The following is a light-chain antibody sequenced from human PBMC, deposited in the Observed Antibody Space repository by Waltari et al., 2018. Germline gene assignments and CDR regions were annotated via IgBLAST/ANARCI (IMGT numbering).Light chain of an antibody. J-gene: IGLJ2*01. CDR2: DNN. Sequence: QSVLTHPPSVSAAPGRKVTIPCSGTSSNIGNYLLSLYHQLPGAAPKLLIYDNNKRPSGIPDRFSASKSGTSATLGITGLQIGDEADYYCATWDNSLSDVVFGGGTKLTVL. CDR3: ATWDNSLSDVV. CDR1: SSNIGNYL. V-gene: IGLV1-51*01.